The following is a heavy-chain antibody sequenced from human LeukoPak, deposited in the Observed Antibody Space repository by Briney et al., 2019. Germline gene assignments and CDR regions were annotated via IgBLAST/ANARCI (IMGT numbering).Heavy chain of an antibody. CDR2: IYSGGST. CDR3: ARGGYCSSTSCFTQNYYYYMDV. J-gene: IGHJ6*03. Sequence: GGSLRLSCAASGFTVSSNYMSWVRQAPGKGLEWVSVIYSGGSTYYADSVKGRFTISRDNAKNSLYLQMNSLRAEDTAVYYCARGGYCSSTSCFTQNYYYYMDVWGKGTTVTVSS. CDR1: GFTVSSNY. V-gene: IGHV3-53*01. D-gene: IGHD2-2*02.